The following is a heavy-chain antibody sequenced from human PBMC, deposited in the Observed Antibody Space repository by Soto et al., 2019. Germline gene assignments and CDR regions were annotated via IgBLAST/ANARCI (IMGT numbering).Heavy chain of an antibody. CDR1: GYTFTGYY. D-gene: IGHD2-2*01. Sequence: ASVKVSCKASGYTFTGYYMHWVRQAPGQGLEWMGWINPNSGGTNYAQKFQGRVTMTRDTSISTAYMELSRLRSDDTAVYYCARVLVQAALDYYSYYGMDVWGQGTTVTVSS. CDR2: INPNSGGT. V-gene: IGHV1-2*02. J-gene: IGHJ6*02. CDR3: ARVLVQAALDYYSYYGMDV.